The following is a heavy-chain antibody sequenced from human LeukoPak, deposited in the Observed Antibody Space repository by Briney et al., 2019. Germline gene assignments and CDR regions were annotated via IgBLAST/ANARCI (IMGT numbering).Heavy chain of an antibody. CDR3: ARIPLGYSGAYYFDY. V-gene: IGHV4-4*09. Sequence: SDTLSLTCTVSRGSISGSIRSYYWSWLRQPPGKGLEWIGYISTSGSINDNPSLRSRLTISVATSKNQFFLNLSSVTAADTAVYFCARIPLGYSGAYYFDYWGQGTLVTVS. CDR2: ISTSGSI. D-gene: IGHD5-12*01. CDR1: RGSISGSIRSYY. J-gene: IGHJ4*02.